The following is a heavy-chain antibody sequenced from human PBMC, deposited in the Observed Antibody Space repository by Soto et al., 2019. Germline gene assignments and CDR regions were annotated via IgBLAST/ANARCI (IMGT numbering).Heavy chain of an antibody. Sequence: PSQTPPHPSAVVEGTCRGPCGRWLRMPTGKGLEWIGEINHSGSTDYNPSLKSRVTISVDTSKNQFSLKLSSVTAADTAVYYCARVLCIAAAGTGIYYYGMDVWGQGTTVTVSS. CDR1: EGTCRGPC. CDR2: INHSGST. D-gene: IGHD6-13*01. CDR3: ARVLCIAAAGTGIYYYGMDV. V-gene: IGHV4-34*09. J-gene: IGHJ6*02.